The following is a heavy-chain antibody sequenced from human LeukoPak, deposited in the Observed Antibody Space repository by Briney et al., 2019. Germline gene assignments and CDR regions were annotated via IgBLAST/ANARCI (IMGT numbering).Heavy chain of an antibody. D-gene: IGHD2-2*01. J-gene: IGHJ5*02. CDR2: MNPNSGNT. V-gene: IGHV1-8*01. CDR3: ARTYCSSTSCYEEVWFDP. Sequence: ASVKVSCKASGYTFTSYDINWVRQATGQGLEWMGWMNPNSGNTGYAQKFQGRVTMTRNTSISTAYMELSSLRSEDTAVYYCARTYCSSTSCYEEVWFDPWGQGTLVTVSS. CDR1: GYTFTSYD.